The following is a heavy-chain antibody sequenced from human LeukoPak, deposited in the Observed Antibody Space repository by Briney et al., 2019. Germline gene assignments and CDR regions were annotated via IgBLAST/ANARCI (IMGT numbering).Heavy chain of an antibody. CDR1: GFTFSNFA. Sequence: PGGSLRLSCAASGFTFSNFAMTWVRQAPGKGLEWVSSIVGSSSTYYADSLKGRFTISRDDAENSVYLQMNSLRAEDRAVYYCARIGAGSSRDYWGQGTLVTVSS. V-gene: IGHV3-21*04. CDR3: ARIGAGSSRDY. J-gene: IGHJ4*02. CDR2: IVGSSST. D-gene: IGHD6-13*01.